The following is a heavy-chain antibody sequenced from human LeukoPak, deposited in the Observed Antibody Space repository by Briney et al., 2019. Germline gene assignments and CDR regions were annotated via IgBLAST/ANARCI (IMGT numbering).Heavy chain of an antibody. V-gene: IGHV3-9*01. CDR2: IGWNSART. CDR3: GKDISAGGMDV. CDR1: EYTFHHA. J-gene: IGHJ6*02. Sequence: GGSLRLSCTASEYTFHHAMHWVRPTPGKGLEWVSGIGWNSARTGYSDSVRGRFTISRDNAKNSLYLQMNSLRAEDTALYYCGKDISAGGMDVWRQRTRVSVPS. D-gene: IGHD3-10*01.